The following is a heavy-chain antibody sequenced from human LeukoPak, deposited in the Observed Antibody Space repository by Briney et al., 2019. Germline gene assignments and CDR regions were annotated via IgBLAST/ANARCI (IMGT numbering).Heavy chain of an antibody. CDR2: INPNSGGT. CDR3: ARDGYDASYYYYYYMDV. Sequence: GASVKVSCKASGYTFTSYVMNWVRQAPGQGLEWMGWINPNSGGTNYAQKFQGRVTMTRDTSISTAYMELSRLRSDDTAVYYCARDGYDASYYYYYYMDVWGKGTTVTVSS. D-gene: IGHD5-12*01. CDR1: GYTFTSYV. V-gene: IGHV1-2*02. J-gene: IGHJ6*03.